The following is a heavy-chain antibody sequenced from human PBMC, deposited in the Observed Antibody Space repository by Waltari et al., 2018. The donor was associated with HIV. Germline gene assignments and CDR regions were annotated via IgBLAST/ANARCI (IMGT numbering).Heavy chain of an antibody. V-gene: IGHV1-69*01. CDR2: SLHIFGQS. CDR1: GGTFSSYS. D-gene: IGHD6-19*01. J-gene: IGHJ3*02. Sequence: QVQLVQSGAEVKKPGSSVKVSCKASGGTFSSYSISWVRQAPGQGLEWLGGSLHIFGQSIYAQSCQGRGRITADEYTSTVYMELSSLRSEDTAVYYCSRMNEVAVAGTGFDAFDIWGKGTKVTVSS. CDR3: SRMNEVAVAGTGFDAFDI.